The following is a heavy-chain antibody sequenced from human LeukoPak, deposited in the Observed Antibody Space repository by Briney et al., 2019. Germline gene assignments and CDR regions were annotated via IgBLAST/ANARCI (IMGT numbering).Heavy chain of an antibody. V-gene: IGHV4-59*01. CDR2: IYYSGST. CDR3: ARQGVGATDRGYAFDI. Sequence: SETLSLTCTVSGGSISSYYWSWIRQPPGKGLEWIGYIYYSGSTNYNPSLKSRVTISVATSKNQFSLKLSSVTAAATAVYYCARQGVGATDRGYAFDIWGQGTMVTVSS. J-gene: IGHJ3*02. D-gene: IGHD1-26*01. CDR1: GGSISSYY.